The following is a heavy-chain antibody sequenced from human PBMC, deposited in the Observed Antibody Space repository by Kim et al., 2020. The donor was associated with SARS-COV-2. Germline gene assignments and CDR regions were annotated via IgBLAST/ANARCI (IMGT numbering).Heavy chain of an antibody. J-gene: IGHJ4*02. CDR2: INPNSGGT. CDR3: ARDMRQSLGKGVFDY. V-gene: IGHV1-2*02. D-gene: IGHD6-19*01. CDR1: GYTFTGYY. Sequence: ASVKVSCKASGYTFTGYYMHWVRQAPGQGLEWMGWINPNSGGTNYAQKFQGRVTMTRDTSISTAYMELSRLRSDDTAVYYCARDMRQSLGKGVFDYWGQRTLVTVCS.